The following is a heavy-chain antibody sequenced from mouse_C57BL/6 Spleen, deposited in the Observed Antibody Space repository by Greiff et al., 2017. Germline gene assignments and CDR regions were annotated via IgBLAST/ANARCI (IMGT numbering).Heavy chain of an antibody. CDR3: TCYYAMDD. Sequence: VQLQQSGAELVKPGASVTLSCNASGFTFTDYEMHWVKQTPVHGLEWIGAIDPETGGTAYNQKFKGKAILTADKSASTAYVELRSLTSGDSDVYNYTCYYAMDDWGQGTSVTVSS. J-gene: IGHJ4*01. CDR2: IDPETGGT. CDR1: GFTFTDYE. V-gene: IGHV1-15*01.